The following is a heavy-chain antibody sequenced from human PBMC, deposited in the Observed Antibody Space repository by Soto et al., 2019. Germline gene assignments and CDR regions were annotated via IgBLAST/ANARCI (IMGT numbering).Heavy chain of an antibody. CDR1: SGSISSYY. CDR3: ARDGGSGWYPY. V-gene: IGHV4-59*01. D-gene: IGHD6-19*01. Sequence: KHSESLSLTCTVSSGSISSYYGSWIRQPPGKGLEWIGYIYYSGSTNYNPSLKSRVTISVDTSKNQFSLKLSSVTAADTAVYYCARDGGSGWYPYWGQGTLVTVSS. J-gene: IGHJ4*02. CDR2: IYYSGST.